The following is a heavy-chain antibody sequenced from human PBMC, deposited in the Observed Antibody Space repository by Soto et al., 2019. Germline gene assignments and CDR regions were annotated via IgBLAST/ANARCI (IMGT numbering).Heavy chain of an antibody. CDR1: GFTFSDYY. Sequence: GGSLRLSCAASGFTFSDYYMSWIRQAPGKGLEWVSYISSSGSTIYYADSVKGRFTISRDNAKNSLYLQMNSLRAEDTAVYYCAREKVMVGIGRGDILEWLLFDYWGQGTLVTVSS. V-gene: IGHV3-11*01. CDR3: AREKVMVGIGRGDILEWLLFDY. CDR2: ISSSGSTI. D-gene: IGHD3-3*01. J-gene: IGHJ4*02.